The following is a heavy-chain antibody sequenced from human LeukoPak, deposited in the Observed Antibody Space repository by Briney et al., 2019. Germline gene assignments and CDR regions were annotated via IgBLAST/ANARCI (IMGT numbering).Heavy chain of an antibody. D-gene: IGHD4-23*01. J-gene: IGHJ4*02. V-gene: IGHV3-21*06. CDR3: ARLRWEQTGYSSDY. CDR1: GFTFDDYG. Sequence: GGSLRLSCAASGFTFDDYGMSWVRQAPGKGLEWVSSISTSSSYIYYADSVKGRFTISRDNAKNSLYLQMNSLRAEDTAVFYCARLRWEQTGYSSDYWGQGTLVTVSS. CDR2: ISTSSSYI.